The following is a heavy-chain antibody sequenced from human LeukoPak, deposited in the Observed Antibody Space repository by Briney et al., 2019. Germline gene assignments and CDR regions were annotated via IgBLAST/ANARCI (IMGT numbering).Heavy chain of an antibody. CDR1: GGSISSYY. CDR3: ARPNPQPMYYYGSGGVRKNNWFDP. Sequence: SETLSLTCTVSGGSISSYYWSWIRQPPGKGLEWIGEINHSGSTNYNPSLKSRVTISVDTSKNQFSLKLSSVTAADTAVYYCARPNPQPMYYYGSGGVRKNNWFDPWGQGTLVTVSS. J-gene: IGHJ5*02. D-gene: IGHD3-10*01. CDR2: INHSGST. V-gene: IGHV4-34*01.